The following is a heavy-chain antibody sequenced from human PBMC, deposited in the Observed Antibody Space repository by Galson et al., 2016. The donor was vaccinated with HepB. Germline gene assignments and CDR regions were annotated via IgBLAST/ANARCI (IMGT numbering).Heavy chain of an antibody. J-gene: IGHJ1*01. D-gene: IGHD6-6*01. CDR2: IYHSGTT. CDR3: ARVGGSSSSIEYSQH. CDR1: GDSVSSNKW. Sequence: SETLSLTCGVSGDSVSSNKWWSWVRQSPEKGLEWIGEIYHSGTTNYTPSLTSRFTISVDKSKNQFSLKLCPVTAADTAVYYCARVGGSSSSIEYSQHWGQGTLVTVSS. V-gene: IGHV4-4*02.